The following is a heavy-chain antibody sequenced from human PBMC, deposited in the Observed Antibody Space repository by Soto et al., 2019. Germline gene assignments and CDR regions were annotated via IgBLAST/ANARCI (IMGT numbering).Heavy chain of an antibody. CDR1: GYTFTSYG. J-gene: IGHJ4*02. CDR3: ARGSGRTSWIFDY. CDR2: ISAYNGDI. V-gene: IGHV1-18*03. D-gene: IGHD2-2*01. Sequence: ASVKVSCKASGYTFTSYGISWVRQAPGQGLEWMGWISAYNGDIKYSQEFQGRVAITRDPSANTVYMELSNLKSEDMAIYYCARGSGRTSWIFDYWGQGTPVTVSS.